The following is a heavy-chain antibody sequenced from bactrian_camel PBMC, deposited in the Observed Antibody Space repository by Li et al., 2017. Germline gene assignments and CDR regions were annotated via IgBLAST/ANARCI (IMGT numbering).Heavy chain of an antibody. Sequence: DVQLVESGGGLVQPGGSLTLSCETSGDDIGGYCFGWARQGPGKGLEWVSAINSGGGTTYYADSVKGRFTISRDNAKNTVYLQMNSLRPEDTAVYYCVRDLQGDVGHNYWGQGTQVTVS. J-gene: IGHJ4*01. V-gene: IGHV3S40*01. D-gene: IGHD2*01. CDR1: GDDIGGYC. CDR3: VRDLQGDVGHNY. CDR2: INSGGGTT.